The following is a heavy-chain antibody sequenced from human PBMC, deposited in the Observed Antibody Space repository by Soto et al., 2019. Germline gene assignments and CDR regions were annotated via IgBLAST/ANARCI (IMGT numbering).Heavy chain of an antibody. V-gene: IGHV3-33*06. CDR3: AKGAYYYDSRGYPTVNYGMDV. CDR1: GFTFSSYG. J-gene: IGHJ6*02. Sequence: GGSLRLSCAASGFTFSSYGMHWVRQAPGKGLEWVAVIWYDGSNKYYADSVKGRFTISRDNSKNTLYLQMNSLRAEDTAVYYCAKGAYYYDSRGYPTVNYGMDVWGQGTTVTVSS. CDR2: IWYDGSNK. D-gene: IGHD3-22*01.